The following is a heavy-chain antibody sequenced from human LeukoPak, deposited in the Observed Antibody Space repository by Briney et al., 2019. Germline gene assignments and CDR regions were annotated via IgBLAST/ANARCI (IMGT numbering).Heavy chain of an antibody. CDR2: ISSSGSTI. CDR1: GFTFSDYY. J-gene: IGHJ4*02. V-gene: IGHV3-11*01. D-gene: IGHD5-12*01. Sequence: GGSLRLSCAASGFTFSDYYMSWIRQAPGQGLEWVSYISSSGSTIYYADSVKGRFTISRDNAKNSLYLQMNSLRAEDTAVYYCAREYSSEYYFDYWGQGTLVTVSS. CDR3: AREYSSEYYFDY.